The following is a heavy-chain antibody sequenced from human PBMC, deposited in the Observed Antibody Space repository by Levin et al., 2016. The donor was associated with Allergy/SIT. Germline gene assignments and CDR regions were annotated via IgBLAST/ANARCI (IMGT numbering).Heavy chain of an antibody. J-gene: IGHJ6*02. V-gene: IGHV4-59*01. CDR2: IYYSGST. CDR3: ARDSSSLSYYGMDV. D-gene: IGHD6-6*01. Sequence: WIRQPPGKGLEWIGYIYYSGSTNYNPSLKSRVTISVDTSKNQFSLKLSSVTAADTAVYYCARDSSSLSYYGMDVWGQGTTVTVSS.